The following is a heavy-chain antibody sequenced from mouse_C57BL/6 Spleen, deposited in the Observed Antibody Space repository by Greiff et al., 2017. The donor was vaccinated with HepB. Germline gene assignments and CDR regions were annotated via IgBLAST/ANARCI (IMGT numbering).Heavy chain of an antibody. Sequence: VQLQQPGAELVRPGSSVQLSCKASGYTFPSSWMDWVKQMPGQGLEWIGNIYPSDSETHYNQKFKDKATLTVDKSSSTAYMQLSSLTSEDSAVYYCARSLYYGSSYYYAMDYWGQGSSVTVSS. J-gene: IGHJ4*01. CDR1: GYTFPSSW. CDR2: IYPSDSET. D-gene: IGHD1-1*01. CDR3: ARSLYYGSSYYYAMDY. V-gene: IGHV1-61*01.